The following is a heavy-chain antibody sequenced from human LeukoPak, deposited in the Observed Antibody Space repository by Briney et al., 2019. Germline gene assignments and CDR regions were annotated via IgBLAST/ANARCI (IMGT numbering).Heavy chain of an antibody. CDR2: ISGSGGST. Sequence: GESLTLSCAASGFTISSFAMSWVRQAPGKGLEWVSAISGSGGSTYYADSVKGRFTIYRDNSKNTLYLQMNSLRAEDTAVYYCATGGGYSYGYKRDYFDYWGQGTLVTVSS. J-gene: IGHJ4*02. V-gene: IGHV3-23*01. D-gene: IGHD5-18*01. CDR3: ATGGGYSYGYKRDYFDY. CDR1: GFTISSFA.